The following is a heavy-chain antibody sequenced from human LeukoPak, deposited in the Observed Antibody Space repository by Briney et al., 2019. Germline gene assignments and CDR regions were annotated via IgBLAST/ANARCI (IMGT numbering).Heavy chain of an antibody. CDR1: GYKFTSD. CDR2: MNPDSGNA. V-gene: IGHV1-8*01. D-gene: IGHD2-15*01. J-gene: IGHJ4*02. CDR3: ARGAVSPDCNGGSCYTFDY. Sequence: ASVKVSCKASGYKFTSDINWMRQASGQGLEWMGWMNPDSGNAEYAQKFQGRVTMTRDNSISTAYMELRSLRSEDTAVYYCARGAVSPDCNGGSCYTFDYLGQGTLVTVSS.